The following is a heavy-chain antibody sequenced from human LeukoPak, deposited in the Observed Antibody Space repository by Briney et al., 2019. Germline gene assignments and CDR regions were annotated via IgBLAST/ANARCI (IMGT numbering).Heavy chain of an antibody. V-gene: IGHV3-9*01. CDR1: GFTFDAYA. CDR2: ISWNSGTI. CDR3: AVDLYSSVWYGAFDM. Sequence: PGGSLRLSCAASGFTFDAYAMHWVRQAPGKGLEWVSGISWNSGTIGYADSVKGRFTISRDNAKNSLYLQVNSLRAEDTALYFCAVDLYSSVWYGAFDMWGQGTMVTVST. J-gene: IGHJ3*02. D-gene: IGHD6-19*01.